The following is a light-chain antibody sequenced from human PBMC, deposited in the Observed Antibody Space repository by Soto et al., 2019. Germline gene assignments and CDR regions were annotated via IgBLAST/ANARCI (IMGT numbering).Light chain of an antibody. CDR3: CSYAGSVV. CDR1: SSDVGSYNL. V-gene: IGLV2-23*01. CDR2: EGS. J-gene: IGLJ2*01. Sequence: QSVLTQPASESGSPGQSITISCTGTSSDVGSYNLVSWYQQHPGKAPKLMIYEGSKRPSGVSNRFSGSKSGNTASLTISGLQADDEADYYCCSYAGSVVFGGGTKLTVL.